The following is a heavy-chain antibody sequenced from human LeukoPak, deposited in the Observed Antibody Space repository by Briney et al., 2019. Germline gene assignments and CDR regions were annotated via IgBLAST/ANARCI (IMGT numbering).Heavy chain of an antibody. V-gene: IGHV4-59*01. D-gene: IGHD3-10*01. CDR1: GGSISSYY. J-gene: IGHJ6*03. CDR2: IYYSGST. CDR3: TRDPGYMDV. Sequence: PSETLSLTCTVSGGSISSYYWSWIRQPPGKGLEWIGCIYYSGSTNYNPSLKSRGTISVDTSKNQFSLKLSSVTAVDTAVYYCTRDPGYMDVWGKGTTVTVSS.